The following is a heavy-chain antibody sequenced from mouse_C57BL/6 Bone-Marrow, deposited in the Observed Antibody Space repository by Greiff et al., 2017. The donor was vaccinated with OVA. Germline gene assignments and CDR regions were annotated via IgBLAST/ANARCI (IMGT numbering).Heavy chain of an antibody. CDR3: ARDHYWYFDV. CDR2: INPNNGGT. J-gene: IGHJ1*03. V-gene: IGHV1-18*01. CDR1: GYTFTDYN. Sequence: EVQGVESGPELVKPGASVKIPCKASGYTFTDYNMDWVKQSHGKSLEWIGDINPNNGGTIYNQKFKGKATLTVDKSSSTAYMELRSLTSEDTAVYYCARDHYWYFDVWGTGTTVTVSS.